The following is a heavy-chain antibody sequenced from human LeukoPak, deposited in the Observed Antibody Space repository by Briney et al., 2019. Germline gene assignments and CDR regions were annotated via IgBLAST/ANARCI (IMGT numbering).Heavy chain of an antibody. CDR2: ISSSGSTI. CDR1: GFTFSDYY. Sequence: GGSLRLSCAASGFTFSDYYMSWIHQAPGKGLEWASYISSSGSTIYYADSVKGRFTISRDNAKNSLYLQMNSLRAEDTAVYYCARVPYSGSWLSWFDPWGQGTLVTVSS. D-gene: IGHD1-26*01. V-gene: IGHV3-11*01. CDR3: ARVPYSGSWLSWFDP. J-gene: IGHJ5*02.